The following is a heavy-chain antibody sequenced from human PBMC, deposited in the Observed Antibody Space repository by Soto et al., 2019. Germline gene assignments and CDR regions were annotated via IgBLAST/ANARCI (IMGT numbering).Heavy chain of an antibody. V-gene: IGHV3-23*01. CDR3: AKGALPDYYDSSGAEGGLDY. CDR2: FSSSGDNT. Sequence: EVQLLESGGGLVQPGGSLRLSCEASGFTFSSYGMHWVRQAPGKGPEWVSSFSSSGDNTYYADPVKGRFIISRDNSKSTLYLQMNSLRPEDTAVYFCAKGALPDYYDSSGAEGGLDYWGQGSPVTVSS. J-gene: IGHJ4*02. CDR1: GFTFSSYG. D-gene: IGHD3-22*01.